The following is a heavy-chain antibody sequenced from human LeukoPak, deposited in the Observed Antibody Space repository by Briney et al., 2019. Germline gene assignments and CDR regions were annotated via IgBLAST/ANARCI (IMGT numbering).Heavy chain of an antibody. D-gene: IGHD3-10*01. J-gene: IGHJ4*02. V-gene: IGHV3-7*05. CDR2: IKEDGSQR. CDR3: ARQNYGLDDY. CDR1: GFTFCNYW. Sequence: GGSLRLSCSASGFTFCNYWMIWGRQAPGKGLEWVANIKEDGSQRNYVDSVKGRFTISRDNAKNSLYLQMNSLRAEDTAVYYCARQNYGLDDYWDQGTLVTVSS.